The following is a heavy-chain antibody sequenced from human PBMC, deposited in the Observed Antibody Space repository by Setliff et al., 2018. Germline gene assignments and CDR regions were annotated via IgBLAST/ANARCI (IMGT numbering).Heavy chain of an antibody. V-gene: IGHV4-59*08. J-gene: IGHJ6*03. CDR3: ARSVGDYNFWSGYPYYMDV. Sequence: SETLSLTCTISGGFVSSYYWSWIRQPPGKGLEWIGYIYYSGSTNYNPSLKSRVTISLDTSKTQFSLKLSYVTAADTAVYYCARSVGDYNFWSGYPYYMDVWGKGTTVTVSS. D-gene: IGHD3-3*01. CDR1: GGFVSSYY. CDR2: IYYSGST.